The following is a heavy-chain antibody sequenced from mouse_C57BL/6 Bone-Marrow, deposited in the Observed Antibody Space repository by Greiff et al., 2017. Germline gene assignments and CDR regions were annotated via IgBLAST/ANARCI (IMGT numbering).Heavy chain of an antibody. V-gene: IGHV1-76*01. J-gene: IGHJ1*03. D-gene: IGHD1-1*01. CDR2: IYPGSGNT. CDR3: ARGVTTVVEV. Sequence: VQLQQSGAELVRPGASVKLSCKASGYTFTDYYINWVKQRPGQGLEWIARIYPGSGNTYYNEKFKGKATLTAEKSSSTAYMQLSSLTSEDSAVYFCARGVTTVVEVWGTGTTVTVSS. CDR1: GYTFTDYY.